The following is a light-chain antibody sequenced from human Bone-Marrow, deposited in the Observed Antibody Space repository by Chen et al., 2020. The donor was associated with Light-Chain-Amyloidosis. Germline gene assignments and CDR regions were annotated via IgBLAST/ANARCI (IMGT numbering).Light chain of an antibody. V-gene: IGLV7-46*01. CDR2: YIT. CDR1: TGPVTSSHY. J-gene: IGLJ1*01. CDR3: LLSYSGVDV. Sequence: QAVVTQEPSLTVSPGGTVTLTCGSSTGPVTSSHYPYWFQQRPGQAPRTLIYYITMKHSWAPARFSGSLLEGKAALTLSGSQPEDEADYYCLLSYSGVDVFGAGTKVTVL.